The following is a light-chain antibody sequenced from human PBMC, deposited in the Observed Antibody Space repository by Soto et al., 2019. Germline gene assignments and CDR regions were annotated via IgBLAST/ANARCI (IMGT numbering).Light chain of an antibody. CDR3: QQYNNWPPYT. CDR1: QSVSSN. J-gene: IGKJ2*01. Sequence: EIVMTQSPATLSVSPGERATLSCRARQSVSSNLAWYQQKPGQAPRLLIYGASTRATGIPARFSGSRSGTEFTLTINSLQSEDFAVYYCQQYNNWPPYTFGQGTKLEIQ. V-gene: IGKV3-15*01. CDR2: GAS.